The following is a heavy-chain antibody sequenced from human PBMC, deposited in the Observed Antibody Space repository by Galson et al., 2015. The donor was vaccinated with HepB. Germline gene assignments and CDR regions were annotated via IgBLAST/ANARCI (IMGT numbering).Heavy chain of an antibody. CDR2: IRNDGSNK. D-gene: IGHD4-17*01. V-gene: IGHV3-30*02. J-gene: IGHJ4*02. Sequence: SLRLSCAASGFTFNNCGMHWVRQAPGKGLEWVTFIRNDGSNKDYADSVKGRFTISRDNSKNTLYLQMNSLRAEDTAVYYCAKDAGDYTDNYYFEYWGQGTLVTVSS. CDR3: AKDAGDYTDNYYFEY. CDR1: GFTFNNCG.